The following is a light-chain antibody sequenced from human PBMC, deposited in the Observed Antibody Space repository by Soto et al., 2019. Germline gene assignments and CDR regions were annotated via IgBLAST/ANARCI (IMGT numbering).Light chain of an antibody. Sequence: QSVLTQPPSVSAAPGQKVTISCSGSGSNVDNHYVSWYQRLPGTAPKLLIYDNDKRPSGIPDRFSGSKSGTSATLGITGLQTVDEADYYCGTWDSSLSSVVFGGGPKLTVL. CDR1: GSNVDNHY. CDR3: GTWDSSLSSVV. V-gene: IGLV1-51*01. J-gene: IGLJ2*01. CDR2: DND.